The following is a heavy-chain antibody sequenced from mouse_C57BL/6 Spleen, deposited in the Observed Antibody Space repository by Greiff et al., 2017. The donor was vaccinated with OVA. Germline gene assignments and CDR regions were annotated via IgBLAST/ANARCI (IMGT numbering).Heavy chain of an antibody. V-gene: IGHV1-81*01. Sequence: QVQLQQSGAELARPGASVKLSCKASGYTFTRYGISWVKQRTGQGLEWIGEIYPRSGNTYYNEKLKSKATLTADKSSSTAYMVLRSLTSEDSAVYFCARAGDNFGDYWGHGPTLTVSS. CDR3: ARAGDNFGDY. D-gene: IGHD3-2*01. J-gene: IGHJ2*01. CDR2: IYPRSGNT. CDR1: GYTFTRYG.